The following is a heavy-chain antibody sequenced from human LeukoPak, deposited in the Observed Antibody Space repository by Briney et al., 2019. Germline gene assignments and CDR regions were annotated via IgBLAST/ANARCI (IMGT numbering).Heavy chain of an antibody. J-gene: IGHJ4*02. Sequence: AASVKVSCKTSGYTFSSFDVIWVRQATGQGLEWIGWMNPNSLNTGYAQKFRGRVTMTGDISISTAYMELSSLISEDTAVYYCARGIRNQLLSEYWGQGSLVTVSS. CDR2: MNPNSLNT. CDR3: ARGIRNQLLSEY. D-gene: IGHD2-2*01. CDR1: GYTFSSFD. V-gene: IGHV1-8*01.